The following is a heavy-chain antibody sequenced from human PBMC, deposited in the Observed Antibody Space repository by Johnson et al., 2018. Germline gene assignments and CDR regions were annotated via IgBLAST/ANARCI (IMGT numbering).Heavy chain of an antibody. CDR2: ISSSSSYI. CDR3: AGDEYYALLTGYYYYGMDV. CDR1: GFTFSSSS. J-gene: IGHJ6*02. Sequence: VQLVESGGGLVKPGGSLRLSCAASGFTFSSSSMNWVRQAPGKGLEGVSSISSSSSYIDDADSVKGRFTIPRDNAKNSLYLQMNSLRAEDTAVYYGAGDEYYALLTGYYYYGMDVWGQGTTFTVSS. D-gene: IGHD3-9*01. V-gene: IGHV3-21*06.